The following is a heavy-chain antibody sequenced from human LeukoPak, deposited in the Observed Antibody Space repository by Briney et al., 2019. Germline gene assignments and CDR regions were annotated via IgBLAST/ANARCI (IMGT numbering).Heavy chain of an antibody. V-gene: IGHV1-46*01. D-gene: IGHD3-3*01. CDR2: INPSGGTT. J-gene: IGHJ4*02. Sequence: ASVKVSCKVSGYTLTELSMHWVRQAPGQGLEWMGVINPSGGTTTYAQNFQGRVTMTRDTSTITVYMELSSLRSDDTAVYYCAREAIFGVVREYYFDYWGQGTLVTVS. CDR3: AREAIFGVVREYYFDY. CDR1: GYTLTELS.